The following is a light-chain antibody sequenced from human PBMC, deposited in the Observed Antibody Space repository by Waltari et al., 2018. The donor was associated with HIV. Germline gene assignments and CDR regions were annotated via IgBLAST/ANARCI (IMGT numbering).Light chain of an antibody. J-gene: IGLJ2*01. CDR1: SSDIVSYNL. V-gene: IGLV2-23*02. CDR2: DVN. CDR3: CSYAGNPTFVI. Sequence: SALTQPASVSGSLGTSIPIPCTGTSSDIVSYNLFSSYQQYPAKAPKVIIYDVNKWPSGVSHRFSGFKAANTASLTISGLQAEDEADYYCCSYAGNPTFVIFGGGTKVTVL.